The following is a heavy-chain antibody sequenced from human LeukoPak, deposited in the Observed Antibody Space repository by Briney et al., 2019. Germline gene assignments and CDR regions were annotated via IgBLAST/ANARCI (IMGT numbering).Heavy chain of an antibody. J-gene: IGHJ4*02. V-gene: IGHV3-23*01. D-gene: IGHD6-19*01. Sequence: PGGSLRLSCAASGFTFSNYGLSWVRQAPGKGLEWVSGITGSGGSTYYADSVKGRFTISRDNSKNTLYLQMNSLRAEDTAVYYCAKDFNPRYSSGWFFDYWGQGTLVTVSS. CDR3: AKDFNPRYSSGWFFDY. CDR2: ITGSGGST. CDR1: GFTFSNYG.